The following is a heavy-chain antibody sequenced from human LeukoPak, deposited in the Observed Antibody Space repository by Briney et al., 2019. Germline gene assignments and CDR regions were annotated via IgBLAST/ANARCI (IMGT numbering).Heavy chain of an antibody. Sequence: GGSLRLSCAASGFTFSGSAMHWVRQASGKGLEWIGRIRSKVNNYATAYAASVKDRFTISRDDSRNTAYLQMNSLRTEDTAVYYCTTRYSSGPPGYWGQGTLVTVSS. CDR3: TTRYSSGPPGY. V-gene: IGHV3-73*01. J-gene: IGHJ4*02. CDR2: IRSKVNNYAT. D-gene: IGHD6-19*01. CDR1: GFTFSGSA.